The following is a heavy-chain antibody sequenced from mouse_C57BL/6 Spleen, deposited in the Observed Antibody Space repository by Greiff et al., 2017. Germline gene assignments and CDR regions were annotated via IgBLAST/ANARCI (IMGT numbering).Heavy chain of an antibody. Sequence: QVQLQQPGAELVMPGASVKLSCKASGYTFTSYWMHWVKQRPGQGLEWIGEIDPSDSYTNYNQKFKGKSTLTVDKSSSTAYMQLSSLTSEDSAVYYCAITGTAYWGQGTLVTVSA. J-gene: IGHJ3*01. CDR2: IDPSDSYT. CDR1: GYTFTSYW. V-gene: IGHV1-69*01. D-gene: IGHD4-1*01. CDR3: AITGTAY.